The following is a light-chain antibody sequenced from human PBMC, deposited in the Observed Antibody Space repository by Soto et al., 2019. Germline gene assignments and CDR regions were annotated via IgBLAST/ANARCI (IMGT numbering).Light chain of an antibody. Sequence: QSVLTQPPSASGTPGQRVTISCSGSSSNIGSNTVNWYQQLPGTAPKLLIYTDNQRPSGVPDRFSGSKSGTSASLAFSGLQSEDEADYYCATWDGSLNGVLFGGGTKVTVL. J-gene: IGLJ2*01. CDR1: SSNIGSNT. CDR2: TDN. CDR3: ATWDGSLNGVL. V-gene: IGLV1-44*01.